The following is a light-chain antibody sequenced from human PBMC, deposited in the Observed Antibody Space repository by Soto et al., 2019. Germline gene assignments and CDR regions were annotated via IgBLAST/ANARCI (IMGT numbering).Light chain of an antibody. CDR2: AAS. Sequence: DIQMTQSPSSLSASVGDRVTITCRASQSINNHLNWYQQKPGKAPNLLIYAASSLQSGVPSRFGGSGSGTDFTITISSLLPEDFATYCRQQGYEVPRTFGQGTRVEIK. J-gene: IGKJ1*01. V-gene: IGKV1-39*01. CDR1: QSINNH. CDR3: QQGYEVPRT.